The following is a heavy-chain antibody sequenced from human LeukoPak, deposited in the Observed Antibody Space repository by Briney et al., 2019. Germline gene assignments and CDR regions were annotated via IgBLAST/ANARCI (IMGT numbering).Heavy chain of an antibody. CDR3: ARGFGGTYYTDGFDI. J-gene: IGHJ3*02. CDR1: GGSTSSHF. V-gene: IGHV4-59*11. CDR2: IYTGGTT. D-gene: IGHD1-26*01. Sequence: SETLSLTCTVSGGSTSSHFWSWIRQPPGKGLEWIGNIYTGGTTNYNPSLKSGVTISIDTSKNQLSLHLASVTAADTAVYYCARGFGGTYYTDGFDIWGQGTIVTVSS.